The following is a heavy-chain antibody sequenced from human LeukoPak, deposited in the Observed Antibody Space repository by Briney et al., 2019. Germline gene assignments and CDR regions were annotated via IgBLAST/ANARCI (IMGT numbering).Heavy chain of an antibody. V-gene: IGHV3-30-3*01. CDR3: ARDEDRWFDP. CDR1: GFTFSSYA. CDR2: ISYDGSNK. Sequence: PGRSLRLSCAASGFTFSSYAMHWVRQAPGKGLEWVAVISYDGSNKYYADSVKGRFTISRDNSKNTLYLQMNSLRAEDTAVYYCARDEDRWFDPWGQGTLVTVSS. J-gene: IGHJ5*02.